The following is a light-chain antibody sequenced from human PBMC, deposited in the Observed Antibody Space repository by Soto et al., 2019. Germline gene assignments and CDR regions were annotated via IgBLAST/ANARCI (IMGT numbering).Light chain of an antibody. CDR1: QGISSY. Sequence: DIQLTQSPSFLSASVGDRVTITCRASQGISSYLAWYQQKPGKAPKLLIYAASTLQSGVPSRFSGSGSGTEFTLPIISLQHEDFATDYCQQLNSYPPFFGPGTKVDIK. CDR2: AAS. CDR3: QQLNSYPPF. J-gene: IGKJ3*01. V-gene: IGKV1-9*01.